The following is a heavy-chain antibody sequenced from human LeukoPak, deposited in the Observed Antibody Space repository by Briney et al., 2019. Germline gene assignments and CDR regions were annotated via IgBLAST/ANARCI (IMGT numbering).Heavy chain of an antibody. CDR3: AKDYGGNPFDY. D-gene: IGHD4-23*01. CDR1: GFTFNIYA. J-gene: IGHJ4*02. V-gene: IGHV3-23*01. Sequence: PGGSLRLSCAASGFTFNIYAMSWGRQAPGKGLEWVSAISGSGGYTFFANSVKGRFTISRDNSKNTLYLQMSSLRAEDTAVYYCAKDYGGNPFDYWGQGTLVTASS. CDR2: ISGSGGYT.